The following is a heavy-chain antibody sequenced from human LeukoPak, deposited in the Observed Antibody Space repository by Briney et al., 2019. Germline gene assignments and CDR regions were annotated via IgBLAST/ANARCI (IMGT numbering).Heavy chain of an antibody. D-gene: IGHD3-16*01. J-gene: IGHJ4*02. Sequence: PGGSLRLSCAASGFTFSSAWMSWVRQAPGKGLEWVGRIKSKTDGGTTDYAAPVKGRFTISRDDSKNTLYLQMNSLKTEDTAVYYCTTDRGGYKPFDYWGQGTLVTVSS. CDR1: GFTFSSAW. CDR2: IKSKTDGGTT. CDR3: TTDRGGYKPFDY. V-gene: IGHV3-15*01.